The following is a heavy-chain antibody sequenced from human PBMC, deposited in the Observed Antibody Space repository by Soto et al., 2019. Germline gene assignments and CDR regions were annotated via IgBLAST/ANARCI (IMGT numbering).Heavy chain of an antibody. D-gene: IGHD4-17*01. V-gene: IGHV3-7*04. Sequence: EVQLVESGGGLVQPGGSLRLSCAASGFTFSSYWMSWVHQAPGKGLEWVANIKQDGSEKYYVDSVKGRFTISRDNAKNSLYLQMNSLRAEDTAVYYCARAHYGDYVQGAFDIWGQGTMVTVSS. CDR1: GFTFSSYW. CDR3: ARAHYGDYVQGAFDI. CDR2: IKQDGSEK. J-gene: IGHJ3*02.